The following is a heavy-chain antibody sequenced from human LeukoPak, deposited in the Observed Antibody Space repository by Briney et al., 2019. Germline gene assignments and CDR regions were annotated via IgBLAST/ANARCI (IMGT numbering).Heavy chain of an antibody. CDR1: GFTFSTYG. J-gene: IGHJ4*02. V-gene: IGHV3-48*02. CDR2: ISSVITTV. Sequence: GGSLRLSCAASGFTFSTYGMNWVRQAPGEGLEWVSYISSVITTVYYADSVKGRFTNSRDNARNSLYLQMNSLRDEDTAVYYCARGTYYSDCWGQGTLVTVSS. CDR3: ARGTYYSDC.